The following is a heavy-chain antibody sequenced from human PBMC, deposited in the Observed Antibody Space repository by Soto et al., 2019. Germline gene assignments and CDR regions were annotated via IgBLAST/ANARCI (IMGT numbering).Heavy chain of an antibody. CDR1: GFTFSSYA. CDR2: ISGSGGST. J-gene: IGHJ5*02. Sequence: SGGSLRLSCAASGFTFSSYAMSWVRQAPGKGLEWVSAISGSGGSTYYADSVKGRFTISRDNSKNTLYLQMNSLRAEDTAVYYCAKGFRSGATMVRGARTHRSWGQGTLVTVSS. D-gene: IGHD3-10*01. V-gene: IGHV3-23*01. CDR3: AKGFRSGATMVRGARTHRS.